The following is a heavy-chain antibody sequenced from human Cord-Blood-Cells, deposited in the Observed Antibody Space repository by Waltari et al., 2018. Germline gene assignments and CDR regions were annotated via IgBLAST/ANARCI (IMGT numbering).Heavy chain of an antibody. D-gene: IGHD6-6*01. V-gene: IGHV4-34*01. Sequence: QVQLQQSGAGLLKPSETLSLPCAAYGGSCSGSYCSWIRQPPGKGLEWIGEINHSGSTNYNPSLKSRVTISVDTSKNQFSLKLSSVTAADTAVYYCARGRRSSSSYNWFDPWGQGTLVTVSS. J-gene: IGHJ5*02. CDR2: INHSGST. CDR1: GGSCSGSY. CDR3: ARGRRSSSSYNWFDP.